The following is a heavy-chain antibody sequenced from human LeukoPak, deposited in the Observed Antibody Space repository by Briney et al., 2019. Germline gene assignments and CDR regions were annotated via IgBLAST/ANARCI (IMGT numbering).Heavy chain of an antibody. CDR3: AKEGRSGGLYCSSTSCFFDY. Sequence: GGSLRLSCAASGFTFSSYAMSWVRQAPGKGLEWVSAISGSGGSTYYADSVKGRFTISRDNSKNTLYLQMNSLRAEDTAVYYCAKEGRSGGLYCSSTSCFFDYWGQGTLVTVSS. CDR2: ISGSGGST. D-gene: IGHD2-2*01. V-gene: IGHV3-23*01. CDR1: GFTFSSYA. J-gene: IGHJ4*02.